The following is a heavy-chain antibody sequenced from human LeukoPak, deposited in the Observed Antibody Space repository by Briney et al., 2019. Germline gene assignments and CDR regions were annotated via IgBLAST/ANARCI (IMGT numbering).Heavy chain of an antibody. Sequence: SETLSLTCTVSGGSISSYYWSWIRQPAGKGLEWIGEIYHSGSTNYNPSLKSRVTISVDKSKNQFSLKLSSVTAADTAVYYCARGHYHYDILTGYSGGDRFDPWGQGTLVTVSS. CDR3: ARGHYHYDILTGYSGGDRFDP. V-gene: IGHV4-59*12. CDR1: GGSISSYY. CDR2: IYHSGST. D-gene: IGHD3-9*01. J-gene: IGHJ5*02.